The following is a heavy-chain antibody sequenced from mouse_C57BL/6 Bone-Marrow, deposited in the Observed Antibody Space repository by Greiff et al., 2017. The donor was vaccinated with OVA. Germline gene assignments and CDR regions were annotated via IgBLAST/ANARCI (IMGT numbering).Heavy chain of an antibody. CDR2: IHPNSGST. V-gene: IGHV1-64*01. CDR3: ASYFTARATREVYCTMGY. CDR1: GYTFTSYW. J-gene: IGHJ4*01. Sequence: VQLQQPGAELVKPGASVKLSCKASGYTFTSYWMHWVKQRPGQGLEWIGLIHPNSGSTNYNEKFKSKATLTVDKSSSTAYMQLSSLTSEDSAVYYCASYFTARATREVYCTMGYWGRGTSITVTA. D-gene: IGHD3-1*01.